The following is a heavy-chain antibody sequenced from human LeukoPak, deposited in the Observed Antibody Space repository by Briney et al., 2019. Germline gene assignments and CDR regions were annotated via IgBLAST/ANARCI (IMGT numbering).Heavy chain of an antibody. CDR1: GGSISSYY. V-gene: IGHV4-59*01. D-gene: IGHD6-6*01. Sequence: SETLSLTCTVSGGSISSYYWSWIRQPPGKGLEWIGYIYYSGSTNYNPSLKSRVTISVDTSKNQFSLKLSSVTAADTAVYYCAGGWEQLVFDYWGQGTLVTVSS. CDR2: IYYSGST. J-gene: IGHJ4*02. CDR3: AGGWEQLVFDY.